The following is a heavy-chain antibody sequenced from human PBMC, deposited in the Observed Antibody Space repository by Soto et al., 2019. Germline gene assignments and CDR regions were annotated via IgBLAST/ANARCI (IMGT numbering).Heavy chain of an antibody. CDR1: GDSFTSYW. V-gene: IGHV5-51*01. J-gene: IGHJ4*02. CDR2: IYPGDSDT. D-gene: IGHD2-15*01. CDR3: ARRYCSGGSCYLGFDY. Sequence: GESLKISCKGSGDSFTSYWIGWVRQMPGKGLEWMGIIYPGDSDTRYSPSFQGQVTISADKSISTAYLQWSSLKASDTATYYCARRYCSGGSCYLGFDYWGQGTLVTVSS.